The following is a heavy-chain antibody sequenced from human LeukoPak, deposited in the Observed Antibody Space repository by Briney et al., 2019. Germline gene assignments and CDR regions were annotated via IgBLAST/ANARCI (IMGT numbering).Heavy chain of an antibody. J-gene: IGHJ4*02. Sequence: GGSLRLSCAASGFTVSSNYMSWVRQAPGKGLEWVAFIRSDGNYKYYADSVKGRFTISRDNSKNTLYVQMNSLRAEDTAVYYCAKARVGATTHPFDYWGQGTLVTVSS. V-gene: IGHV3-30*02. CDR2: IRSDGNYK. D-gene: IGHD1-26*01. CDR3: AKARVGATTHPFDY. CDR1: GFTVSSNY.